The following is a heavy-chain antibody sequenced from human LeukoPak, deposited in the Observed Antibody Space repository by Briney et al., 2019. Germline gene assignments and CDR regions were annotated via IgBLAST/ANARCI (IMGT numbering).Heavy chain of an antibody. V-gene: IGHV4-59*01. CDR3: ARAASEAAEDYYGMDV. D-gene: IGHD2-15*01. CDR2: IYYSGST. Sequence: SETLSLTCTVSGGSISSYYWSWIRQPAGKGLEWIGYIYYSGSTNYNPSLKSRVTISVDTSKNQFSLKLSSVTAADTAVYYCARAASEAAEDYYGMDVWGQGTTVTVSS. J-gene: IGHJ6*02. CDR1: GGSISSYY.